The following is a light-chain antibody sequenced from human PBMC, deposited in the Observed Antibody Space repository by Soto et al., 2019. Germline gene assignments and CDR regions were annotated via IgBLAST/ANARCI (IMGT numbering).Light chain of an antibody. J-gene: IGKJ3*01. V-gene: IGKV1-39*01. CDR3: QQTYSTIFT. CDR2: TTT. Sequence: DIQMTQSPSSLSASVGERVTITCRASQSISRYLNWYQQKPGKAPSLLISTTTTLQSGVPSRFSGSGSGTDFTLTITSLQPEDFATYYCQQTYSTIFTFGPGTKVDIK. CDR1: QSISRY.